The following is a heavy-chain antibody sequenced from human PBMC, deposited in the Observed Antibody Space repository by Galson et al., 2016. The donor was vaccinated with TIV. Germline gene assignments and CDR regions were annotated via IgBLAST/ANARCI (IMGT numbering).Heavy chain of an antibody. Sequence: SLRLSCAASGFTFSSFAMSWVRQAPGKGLEWVSTITDSGGSTYYADSVKGRFTISRDNSKNTLYLQMNSLRAEDTAVYYCAKDENVVVVVAAYYFEYWGQGTLVTVSS. CDR1: GFTFSSFA. D-gene: IGHD2-15*01. CDR2: ITDSGGST. V-gene: IGHV3-23*01. CDR3: AKDENVVVVVAAYYFEY. J-gene: IGHJ4*02.